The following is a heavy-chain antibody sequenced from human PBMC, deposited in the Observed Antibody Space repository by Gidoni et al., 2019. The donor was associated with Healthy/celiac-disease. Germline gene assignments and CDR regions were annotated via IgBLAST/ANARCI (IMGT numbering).Heavy chain of an antibody. V-gene: IGHV4-34*01. CDR2: INHSGST. J-gene: IGHJ5*02. CDR3: ARGSWLRITRGGDWFDP. D-gene: IGHD3-16*01. CDR1: GGSFSGYY. Sequence: QVQLQQWGAGLLKPSETLSLTCAVYGGSFSGYYWSWIRQPPGKGLEWIGEINHSGSTNYNPSLKSRVTISVDTSKNQFSLKLSSVTAADTAVYYCARGSWLRITRGGDWFDPWGQGTLVTVSS.